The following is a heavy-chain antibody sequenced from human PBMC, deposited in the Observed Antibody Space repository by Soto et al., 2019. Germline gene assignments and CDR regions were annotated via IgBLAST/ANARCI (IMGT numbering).Heavy chain of an antibody. D-gene: IGHD3-10*01. CDR1: GDSISNNNFY. V-gene: IGHV4-39*01. Sequence: SETLSLTCTVSGDSISNNNFYWGWIRQPPGKGLEWIGTIYYSGSTYYNPTLKSRVTISVDTSNNQLSLKLSSVTAADTAVYYCARHYGYYSHYMDVWTKGTTVTVSS. CDR2: IYYSGST. J-gene: IGHJ6*03. CDR3: ARHYGYYSHYMDV.